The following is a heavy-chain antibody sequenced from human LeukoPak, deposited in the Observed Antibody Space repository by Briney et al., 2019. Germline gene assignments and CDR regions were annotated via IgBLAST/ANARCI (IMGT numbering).Heavy chain of an antibody. CDR1: GYTFSTYD. Sequence: ASVKVSCKASGYTFSTYDVIWVRQATGQGLEWMGWMNPNSGNTGYALKFRGRVTMTGDTSISTAYMELSSLISEDTAVYYCARGTDYGDYGGTWFYYYYMDVWGEGTTVTVSS. CDR2: MNPNSGNT. CDR3: ARGTDYGDYGGTWFYYYYMDV. J-gene: IGHJ6*03. D-gene: IGHD4-17*01. V-gene: IGHV1-8*01.